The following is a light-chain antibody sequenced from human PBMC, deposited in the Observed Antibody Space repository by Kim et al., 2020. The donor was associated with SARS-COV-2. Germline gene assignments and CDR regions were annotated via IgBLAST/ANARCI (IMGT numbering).Light chain of an antibody. CDR1: SSNIGNND. V-gene: IGLV1-36*01. CDR3: ATWDDSLNDLV. CDR2: YDD. Sequence: QSVLTQPPSVSEAPRQRVTISCSGSSSNIGNNDVSWYQQVPGKAPILLIYYDDLLPSGVSDRFSGSKSGTSASLSISGLQSEDEADYYCATWDDSLNDLVFGGGTQLTVL. J-gene: IGLJ3*02.